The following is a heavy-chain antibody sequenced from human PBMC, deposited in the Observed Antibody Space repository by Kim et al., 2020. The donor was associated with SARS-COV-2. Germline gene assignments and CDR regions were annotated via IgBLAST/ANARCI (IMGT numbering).Heavy chain of an antibody. CDR2: ISGSGGST. D-gene: IGHD3-9*01. CDR1: GFTFSSYA. CDR3: AKDPELRYFDWLLGEYGMDV. Sequence: GGSLRLSCAASGFTFSSYAMSWVRQAPGKGLEWVSAISGSGGSTYYADSVKGRFTISRDNSKNTLYLQMNSLRAEDTAVYYCAKDPELRYFDWLLGEYGMDVWGQGTTVTVSS. J-gene: IGHJ6*02. V-gene: IGHV3-23*01.